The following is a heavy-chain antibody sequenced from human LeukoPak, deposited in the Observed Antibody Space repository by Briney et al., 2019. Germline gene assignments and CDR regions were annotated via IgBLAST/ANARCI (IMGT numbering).Heavy chain of an antibody. CDR3: ARAFSGSSSWYQPLGY. CDR2: ISGSGGST. D-gene: IGHD6-13*01. CDR1: GFTFSSYA. J-gene: IGHJ4*02. Sequence: GGSLRLSCAASGFTFSSYAMSWVRQAPGKGLEWVSAISGSGGSTYYADSVKGRFTISRDNSKNTLYLQMNSLRAEDTAVYYCARAFSGSSSWYQPLGYWGQGTLVTVSS. V-gene: IGHV3-23*01.